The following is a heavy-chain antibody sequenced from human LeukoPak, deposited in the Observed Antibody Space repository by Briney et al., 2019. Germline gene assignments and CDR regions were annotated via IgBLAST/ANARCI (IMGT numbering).Heavy chain of an antibody. D-gene: IGHD1-26*01. CDR1: GFTFSDSF. Sequence: GGSLRLSCTASGFTFSDSFMSWIRQAPGKGLEWISYISSRGTTIYYAGSVKGRFTISRDNAKNSLYLQINSLRVDDTAVFYCAKGSLAVPTTPFDFWGQGTLVTVSS. CDR2: ISSRGTTI. V-gene: IGHV3-11*01. CDR3: AKGSLAVPTTPFDF. J-gene: IGHJ4*02.